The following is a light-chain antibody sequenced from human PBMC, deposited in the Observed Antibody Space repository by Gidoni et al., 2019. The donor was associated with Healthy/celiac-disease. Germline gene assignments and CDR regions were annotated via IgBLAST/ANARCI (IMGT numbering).Light chain of an antibody. CDR3: QQYDNLPLFT. J-gene: IGKJ3*01. Sequence: DIQMTQSPSSLSASVGDRVTITCQASQDISNYVYWYQQKPGKAPKLLIYDASNLETGVPSRFSGSGSGTDFTFTISSLHPEDIATYYCQQYDNLPLFTFGPGTKVDIK. CDR1: QDISNY. CDR2: DAS. V-gene: IGKV1-33*01.